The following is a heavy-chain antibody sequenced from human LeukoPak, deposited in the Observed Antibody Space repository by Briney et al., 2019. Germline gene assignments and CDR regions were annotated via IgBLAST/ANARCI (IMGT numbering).Heavy chain of an antibody. Sequence: SETLSLTCTVSGGSISSSSYYWGWIRQPPGKGLEWIGSIYYSGSTYYNPSLKSRVTISVDTSKNQFSLKLSSVTAADTAVYYCARAFYYGSGSYGMDVWGQGTTVTVSS. V-gene: IGHV4-39*07. D-gene: IGHD3-10*01. CDR2: IYYSGST. J-gene: IGHJ6*02. CDR3: ARAFYYGSGSYGMDV. CDR1: GGSISSSSYY.